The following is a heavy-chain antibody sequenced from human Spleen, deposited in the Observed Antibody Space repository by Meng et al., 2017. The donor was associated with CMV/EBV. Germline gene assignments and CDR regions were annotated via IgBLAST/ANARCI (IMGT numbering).Heavy chain of an antibody. J-gene: IGHJ4*02. D-gene: IGHD6-13*01. CDR2: TAYDGSNS. CDR1: GFTFKTYA. CDR3: ARDPAGIAAPGTIDY. Sequence: GGSLRLSCAASGFTFKTYAMHWVRQAPGKGLELVAVTAYDGSNSFYADSVKGRFTISRDNSKNTLYLQMNSLRPGDTAMYFCARDPAGIAAPGTIDYWGQGTLVTVSS. V-gene: IGHV3-30*03.